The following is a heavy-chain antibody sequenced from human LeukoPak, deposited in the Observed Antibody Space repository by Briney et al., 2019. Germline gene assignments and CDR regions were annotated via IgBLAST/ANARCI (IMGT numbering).Heavy chain of an antibody. CDR1: GYTFTGYY. J-gene: IGHJ3*02. Sequence: ASVKVSCKASGYTFTGYYMHWVRQAPGQGLEWMGRINPNSGGTNYAQKFQGRVTMTRDTSISTAYMELSSLRSEDTAVYYCATDPYDHDAFDIWGQGTMVTVSS. V-gene: IGHV1-2*06. CDR3: ATDPYDHDAFDI. D-gene: IGHD3-3*01. CDR2: INPNSGGT.